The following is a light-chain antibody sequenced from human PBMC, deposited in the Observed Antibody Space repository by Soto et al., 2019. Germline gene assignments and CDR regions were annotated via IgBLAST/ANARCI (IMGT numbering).Light chain of an antibody. CDR3: QTWGTGIRV. CDR1: SGLSSYA. CDR2: VNSDGSH. J-gene: IGLJ3*02. Sequence: QLVLTQSPSASASLGASVKLTCTLSSGLSSYAIAWHQQQPEKGPRYLMKVNSDGSHIKGDGIPDRFSGSRSGAERYLTISSLQSEDEADYYCQTWGTGIRVFGGGAKVTVL. V-gene: IGLV4-69*02.